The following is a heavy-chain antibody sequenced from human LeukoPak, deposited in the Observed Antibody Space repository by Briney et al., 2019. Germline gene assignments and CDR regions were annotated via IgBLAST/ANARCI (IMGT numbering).Heavy chain of an antibody. CDR1: GFTFNNYA. J-gene: IGHJ4*02. Sequence: PGGSLRLSCSTFGFTFNNYAMHWVRQAPGKGLEYVSSISSAGGNTHYADSVKGRFTISRDNSKNTLYLQMSSLRAEGTALYYCVKDTISGTSGFSGSFEYWGQGTLVTVSS. D-gene: IGHD5-12*01. CDR3: VKDTISGTSGFSGSFEY. CDR2: ISSAGGNT. V-gene: IGHV3-64D*06.